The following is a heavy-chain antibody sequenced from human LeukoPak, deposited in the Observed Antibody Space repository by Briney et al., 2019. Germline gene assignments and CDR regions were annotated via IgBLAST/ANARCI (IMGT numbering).Heavy chain of an antibody. CDR1: GFPFSSYE. D-gene: IGHD5-12*01. V-gene: IGHV3-48*03. CDR2: ISDSGGTT. J-gene: IGHJ4*02. CDR3: ACPGYGGYDNEWRR. Sequence: GGSLRLSCAASGFPFSSYEMSWVRQAPGKGLEWVSYISDSGGTTYYADSVKGRFTISRDNAKKSLYLQMNSLRAEDTAVYFCACPGYGGYDNEWRRGGRGTPVTVSS.